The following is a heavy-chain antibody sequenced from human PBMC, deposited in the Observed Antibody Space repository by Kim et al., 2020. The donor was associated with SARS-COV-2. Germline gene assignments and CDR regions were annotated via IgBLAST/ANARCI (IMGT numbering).Heavy chain of an antibody. CDR1: GGSFSGYY. CDR3: ARGPLRWYRY. CDR2: INHSGST. D-gene: IGHD4-17*01. Sequence: SETLSLTCAVYGGSFSGYYWSWIRQPPGKGLEWIGEINHSGSTNYNPSLKSRVTISVDTSKNQFSLKLSSVTAADTAVYYCARGPLRWYRYWGQGTLVTVSS. J-gene: IGHJ4*02. V-gene: IGHV4-34*01.